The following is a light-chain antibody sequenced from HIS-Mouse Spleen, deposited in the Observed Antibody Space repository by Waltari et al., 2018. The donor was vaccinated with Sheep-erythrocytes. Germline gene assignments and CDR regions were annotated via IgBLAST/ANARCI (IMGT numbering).Light chain of an antibody. CDR1: SSNIGAGYD. CDR3: QSYDSSLSAVV. V-gene: IGLV1-40*01. CDR2: GNS. Sequence: QSVLTQPPSVSGAPGQRVTISCTGSSSNIGAGYDVHWYQQRPGTAPKLLIYGNSHRPSGVPDRFSGSKSGTSASLAITGLQAEDEADYYCQSYDSSLSAVVFGGGTKLTVL. J-gene: IGLJ2*01.